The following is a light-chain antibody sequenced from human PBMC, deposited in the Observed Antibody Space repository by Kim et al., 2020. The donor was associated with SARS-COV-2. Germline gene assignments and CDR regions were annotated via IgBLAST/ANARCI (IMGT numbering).Light chain of an antibody. Sequence: SVSIRDSVPITCRASQCISNYLSWYQQKPEKVPKLLIYAASTLQTGVPSRFSDSGAGTDFTLTISSLQPEDVATYYCQKYNSAPRTFGQGTKLEI. CDR2: AAS. CDR3: QKYNSAPRT. CDR1: QCISNY. V-gene: IGKV1-27*01. J-gene: IGKJ2*01.